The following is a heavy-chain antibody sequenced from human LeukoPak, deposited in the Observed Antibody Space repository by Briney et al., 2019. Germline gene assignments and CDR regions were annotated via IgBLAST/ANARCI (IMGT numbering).Heavy chain of an antibody. CDR3: AKDRGFRAITNFYYFDY. V-gene: IGHV3-9*03. J-gene: IGHJ4*02. D-gene: IGHD2/OR15-2a*01. CDR1: GFTFDDYA. CDR2: ISWTSGNI. Sequence: GGSLRLSCTTSGFTFDDYAMHWVRQAPGKGLGWVSGISWTSGNIDYADSVKGRFTISRDNAKNSLYLQMNSLRAEDMALYYCAKDRGFRAITNFYYFDYWGQGTLVTVSS.